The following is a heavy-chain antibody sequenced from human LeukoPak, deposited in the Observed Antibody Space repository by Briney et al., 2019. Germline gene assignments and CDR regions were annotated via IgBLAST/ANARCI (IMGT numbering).Heavy chain of an antibody. Sequence: GGSLRLSCVASGFTVSSNYMSWVRQAPGKGLEWVSVIYSAGNTYHADSVKGRFTISRHNSKNTLYLQMNSLRVEDTAVYYCARGGTPGYSSGRIDYWGQGTLVTVSS. V-gene: IGHV3-53*04. CDR1: GFTVSSNY. J-gene: IGHJ4*02. CDR3: ARGGTPGYSSGRIDY. CDR2: IYSAGNT. D-gene: IGHD6-19*01.